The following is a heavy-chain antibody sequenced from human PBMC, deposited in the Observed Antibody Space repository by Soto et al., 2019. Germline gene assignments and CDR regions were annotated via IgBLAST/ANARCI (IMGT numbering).Heavy chain of an antibody. J-gene: IGHJ4*02. CDR1: GGSFSGQR. Sequence: GAAVKVSCKASGGSFSGQRVSWVRQAPGQRLEWMGGIIPIFRTTNYARKFQGRLTITADESTNTASMELTSLTSGDTAIYYCGSEPNWGQGTLVTVSS. CDR3: GSEPN. V-gene: IGHV1-69*13. CDR2: IIPIFRTT.